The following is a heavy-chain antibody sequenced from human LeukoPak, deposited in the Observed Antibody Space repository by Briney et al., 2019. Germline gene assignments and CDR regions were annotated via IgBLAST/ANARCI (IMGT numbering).Heavy chain of an antibody. CDR3: ARDALLYDFWSGYPPAFDY. D-gene: IGHD3-3*01. CDR2: IYYSGST. Sequence: PSETLSLTCTVSGGSISSYYWSWIRQPPGKGLEWIGYIYYSGSTNYNPSLKSRVTLSVDTSKNQFSLKLSSVTAADTAVYYCARDALLYDFWSGYPPAFDYWGQGTLVTVSS. J-gene: IGHJ4*02. CDR1: GGSISSYY. V-gene: IGHV4-59*01.